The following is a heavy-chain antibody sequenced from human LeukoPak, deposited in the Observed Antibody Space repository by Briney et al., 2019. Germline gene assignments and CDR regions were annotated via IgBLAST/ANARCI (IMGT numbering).Heavy chain of an antibody. V-gene: IGHV3-23*01. Sequence: RGSLCLSCAASGFTFSSYDMSWVCQAPGSGLEWVSGITGSGGSTYYADSVKGRFTISRDNSKNTLYLQMNSLRAEDTAVYFCARDGVPPCGYDCPAVVFWAQGTLVTVSS. J-gene: IGHJ4*02. CDR1: GFTFSSYD. CDR2: ITGSGGST. CDR3: ARDGVPPCGYDCPAVVF. D-gene: IGHD2-21*02.